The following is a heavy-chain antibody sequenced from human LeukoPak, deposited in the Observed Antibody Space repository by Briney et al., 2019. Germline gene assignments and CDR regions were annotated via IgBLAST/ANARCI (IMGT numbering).Heavy chain of an antibody. D-gene: IGHD4-17*01. CDR3: AKDSGPTVTTCYFDY. V-gene: IGHV3-30*02. CDR1: GFTFSSYG. J-gene: IGHJ4*02. Sequence: GGSLRLSCAASGFTFSSYGMHWVRQAPGKGLEWVAFIRYDGSNKYYADSVKGRFTISRDNSKNTLYLQMNSLRAEDTAVYYCAKDSGPTVTTCYFDYWGQGTLVTVSS. CDR2: IRYDGSNK.